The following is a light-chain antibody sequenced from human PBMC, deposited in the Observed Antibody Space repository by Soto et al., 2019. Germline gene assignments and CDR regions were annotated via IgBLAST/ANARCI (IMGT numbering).Light chain of an antibody. CDR1: SSDVGGYNY. J-gene: IGLJ3*02. V-gene: IGLV2-14*01. CDR2: DVS. Sequence: QSVLTQPASVSGSLGQSITISCTGTSSDVGGYNYVSWYQQHPGKAPKLMIYDVSNRPSGVSNRFSGSKSGNTASLTISGLQAEDEADYYCSSFTSSTTGVFGGGTKLTVL. CDR3: SSFTSSTTGV.